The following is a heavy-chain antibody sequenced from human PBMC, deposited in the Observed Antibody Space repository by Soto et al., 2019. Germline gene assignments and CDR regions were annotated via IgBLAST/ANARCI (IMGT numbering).Heavy chain of an antibody. J-gene: IGHJ6*03. Sequence: GGSLRLSFAAPGFTLCSYAMNWVRQAPGKGRALVSGISGSGGSTYYADSVKGRFTISRDNSKNTLYLQMNSLRAEDTAVYYCAKRGGSTVTTLFYYYYMDVWGKGTTVTVSS. V-gene: IGHV3-23*01. CDR1: GFTLCSYA. CDR3: AKRGGSTVTTLFYYYYMDV. CDR2: ISGSGGST. D-gene: IGHD4-17*01.